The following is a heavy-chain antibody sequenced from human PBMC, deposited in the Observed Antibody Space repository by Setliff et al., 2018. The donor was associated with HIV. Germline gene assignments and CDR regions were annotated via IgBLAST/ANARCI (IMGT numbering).Heavy chain of an antibody. J-gene: IGHJ4*02. D-gene: IGHD4-17*01. CDR2: IYHTGRT. V-gene: IGHV4-39*01. CDR1: GGSIDNNKYY. Sequence: SETLSLTCSVSGGSIDNNKYYWTWIRQPPGKGLEWTGSIYHTGRTYYNRSLESRLTISIDTSKNQFSLKLTSVTAADTAMYYCARVETTVTSRLDYWGQGTLVTVSS. CDR3: ARVETTVTSRLDY.